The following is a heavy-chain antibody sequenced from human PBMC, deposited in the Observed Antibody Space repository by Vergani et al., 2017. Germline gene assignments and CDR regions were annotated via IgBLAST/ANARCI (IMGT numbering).Heavy chain of an antibody. D-gene: IGHD5-12*01. CDR3: ARDQRRLRLWRGVDY. CDR2: IYYSGSA. CDR1: GGSISSSSYY. J-gene: IGHJ4*02. Sequence: QLQLQESGPGLVKPSETLSLTCTVSGGSISSSSYYWGWIRQPPGKGLEWIGSIYYSGSAYYNPSLKSRVTISVDTSKNQFALKLSSVTAADTAVYYCARDQRRLRLWRGVDYWGQGTMVTVSS. V-gene: IGHV4-39*07.